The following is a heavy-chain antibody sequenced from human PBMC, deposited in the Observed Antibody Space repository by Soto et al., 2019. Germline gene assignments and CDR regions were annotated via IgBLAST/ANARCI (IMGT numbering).Heavy chain of an antibody. J-gene: IGHJ6*02. D-gene: IGHD3-3*01. V-gene: IGHV4-34*01. CDR2: INYRGST. Sequence: QVQLQQWGAGLLKPSETLSLTCAVYGGSFTGYYWTWIRQTPGKGLEWIGKINYRGSTYYNPSLESRITMALDTSKNQFSLKLSSVTAADTAVYFCVRGQPHRITIFEVVIRSYDYGMDVWGQGTTVTVSS. CDR1: GGSFTGYY. CDR3: VRGQPHRITIFEVVIRSYDYGMDV.